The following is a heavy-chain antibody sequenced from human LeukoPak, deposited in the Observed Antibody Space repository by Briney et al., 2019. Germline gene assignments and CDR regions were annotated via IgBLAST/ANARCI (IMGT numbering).Heavy chain of an antibody. CDR2: ISSGGGDT. CDR3: AKADYDILTGQIFDY. V-gene: IGHV3-23*01. J-gene: IGHJ4*02. CDR1: EFTFSNYA. D-gene: IGHD3-9*01. Sequence: GGSLRLSCVASEFTFSNYAMNRVRQAPGKGLEWVSTISSGGGDTYIADSVKGRFTISRDNSKYTLYLQMNRLRADDTAVYYCAKADYDILTGQIFDYWGQGTLVTVSS.